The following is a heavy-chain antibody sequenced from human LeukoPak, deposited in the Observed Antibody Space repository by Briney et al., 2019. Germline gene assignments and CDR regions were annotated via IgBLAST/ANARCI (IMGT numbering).Heavy chain of an antibody. CDR2: INAGNGNT. CDR3: ARGEHGYSGYDYYNWFDP. J-gene: IGHJ5*02. D-gene: IGHD5-12*01. Sequence: ASVKVSCKASGYTFTSYAMHWVRQAPGQRLEWMGWINAGNGNTKYSQKFQGGVTITRDTSASTAYMELSSLRSEDTAVYYCARGEHGYSGYDYYNWFDPWGQGTLVTVSS. V-gene: IGHV1-3*01. CDR1: GYTFTSYA.